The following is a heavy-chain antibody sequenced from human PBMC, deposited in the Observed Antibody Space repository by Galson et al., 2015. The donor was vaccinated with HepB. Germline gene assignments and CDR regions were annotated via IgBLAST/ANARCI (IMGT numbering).Heavy chain of an antibody. CDR2: FDPEDGET. D-gene: IGHD3-16*02. CDR3: AADYVWGSYRPFDY. CDR1: GYTLTELS. J-gene: IGHJ4*02. Sequence: SVKVSCKVSGYTLTELSMHWVRQAPGKGLEWVGGFDPEDGETIYAQKFQGRVTMTEDTSTDTAYMELSSLRSGDTAVYYCAADYVWGSYRPFDYWGQGTLVTVSS. V-gene: IGHV1-24*01.